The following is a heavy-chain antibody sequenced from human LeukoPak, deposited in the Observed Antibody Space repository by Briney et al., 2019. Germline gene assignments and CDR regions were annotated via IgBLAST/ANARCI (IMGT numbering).Heavy chain of an antibody. CDR2: LYYGGNT. D-gene: IGHD2-15*01. CDR3: AGYTRAGYDGSENAFDI. V-gene: IGHV4-39*01. Sequence: PSETLSLTCTVSGDSINSRSYYWDWIRQPPGKGLECIGNLYYGGNTHYNPSLKSRVTISADTSNNQFSLNLSSETATDTAVYCCAGYTRAGYDGSENAFDIWGQGTMVTVSS. CDR1: GDSINSRSYY. J-gene: IGHJ3*02.